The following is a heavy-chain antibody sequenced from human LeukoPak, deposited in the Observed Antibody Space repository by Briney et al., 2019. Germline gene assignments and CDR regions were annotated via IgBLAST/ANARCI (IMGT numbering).Heavy chain of an antibody. V-gene: IGHV4-34*01. J-gene: IGHJ4*02. CDR2: INHSGST. CDR1: GGSFSGYY. D-gene: IGHD3-3*01. CDR3: ARGPHYDFWSGYTD. Sequence: PSETLSLTCAVYGGSFSGYYWSWIRQPPGKGLEWIGEINHSGSTNYNPSLKSRVTISVDTSKNQFSLKLSSVTAADTAVYYCARGPHYDFWSGYTDWGQGTLVTVSS.